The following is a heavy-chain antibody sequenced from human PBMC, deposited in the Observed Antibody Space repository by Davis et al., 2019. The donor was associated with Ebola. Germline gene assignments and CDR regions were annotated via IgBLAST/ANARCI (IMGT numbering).Heavy chain of an antibody. J-gene: IGHJ4*02. CDR2: ISYDSRQE. D-gene: IGHD3-9*01. Sequence: GESLKIPCAASGFTFSSYWMHWVRQTPGKGLEWVAVISYDSRQESFSDSVRGRFTVSRDNSKKMFYLQMNSLRVEDTALYYCARDRGSDWYFDLWGQGTLVTVSS. CDR1: GFTFSSYW. V-gene: IGHV3-30*03. CDR3: ARDRGSDWYFDL.